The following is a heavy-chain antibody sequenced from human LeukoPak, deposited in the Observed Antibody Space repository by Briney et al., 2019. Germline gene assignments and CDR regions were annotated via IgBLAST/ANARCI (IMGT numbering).Heavy chain of an antibody. CDR3: ARDPAVFDAFDI. V-gene: IGHV4-61*08. CDR1: GGSISSGGYY. CDR2: ISYRGST. Sequence: PSQTLSLTCTVSGGSISSGGYYWSWIRQHPGKGLEWIGCISYRGSTDYNPSLKSRITISVDTSKNQFSLKLSSVTAADTAVYYCARDPAVFDAFDIWGQGTMVTVSS. D-gene: IGHD6-19*01. J-gene: IGHJ3*02.